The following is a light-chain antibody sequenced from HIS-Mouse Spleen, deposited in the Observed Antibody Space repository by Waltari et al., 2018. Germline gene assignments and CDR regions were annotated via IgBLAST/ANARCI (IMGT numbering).Light chain of an antibody. J-gene: IGKJ2*01. CDR2: KVS. Sequence: VGMTQSPLSLPVPLRQPASISCRSSQSLVYRDGNTYLNWIQQRPGQSPMRLIYKVSNRDSVVPDRFSGSGSGTDFTLKISRVEAEDVGVYYCMQGTHWPYTFGQGTKLEIK. CDR3: MQGTHWPYT. CDR1: QSLVYRDGNTY. V-gene: IGKV2-30*01.